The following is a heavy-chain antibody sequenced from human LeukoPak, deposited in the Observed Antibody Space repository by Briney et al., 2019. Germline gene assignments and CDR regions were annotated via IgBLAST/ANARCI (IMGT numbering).Heavy chain of an antibody. Sequence: TSETLSLTCTVSGGSISSYYWSWIRQPPGKGLEWIGYIYYSGSTNHNPSLKSRVTISVDTSKNQFSLKLSSVTAADTAVYYCAREHYDSSGYYWYAFDIWGQGTMVTVSS. J-gene: IGHJ3*02. D-gene: IGHD3-22*01. CDR3: AREHYDSSGYYWYAFDI. CDR2: IYYSGST. V-gene: IGHV4-59*01. CDR1: GGSISSYY.